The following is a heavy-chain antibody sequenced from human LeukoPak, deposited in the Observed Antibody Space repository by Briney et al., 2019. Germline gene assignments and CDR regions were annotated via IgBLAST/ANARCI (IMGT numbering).Heavy chain of an antibody. CDR2: ISYSGST. Sequence: ASEALSLTCTVSGGSISSYYWSWIRQPPGKGLEWIGYISYSGSTNYNPSLKSRVTISVDTSKNQFSLKLSSVTAADTAVYYCAKYVWGSYPTFEDCWGQGTLVTVSS. D-gene: IGHD3-16*02. J-gene: IGHJ4*02. CDR1: GGSISSYY. CDR3: AKYVWGSYPTFEDC. V-gene: IGHV4-59*01.